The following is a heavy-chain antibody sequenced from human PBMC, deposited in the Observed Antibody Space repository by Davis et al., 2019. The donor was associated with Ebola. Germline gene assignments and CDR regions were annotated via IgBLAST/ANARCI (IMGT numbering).Heavy chain of an antibody. D-gene: IGHD6-6*01. J-gene: IGHJ1*01. CDR1: GFTFSSYS. CDR3: ASNSGIAARGYFQH. CDR2: ISSSSSYI. V-gene: IGHV3-21*01. Sequence: GESLKISCAASGFTFSSYSMNWVRQAPGKGLEWVSSISSSSSYIYYADSVKGRFTISRDNAKNSLYLQMNSLRAEDTAVYYCASNSGIAARGYFQHWGQGTLVTVSS.